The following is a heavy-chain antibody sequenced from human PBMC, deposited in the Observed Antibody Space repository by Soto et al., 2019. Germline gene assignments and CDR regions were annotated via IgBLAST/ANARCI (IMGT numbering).Heavy chain of an antibody. CDR2: IYSGSSS. CDR1: GFTVSSNY. Sequence: EVQLVESGGGLIQPGGSLRLSCAASGFTVSSNYMNWVRQPPGKGLEWVSIIYSGSSSYYADSVKGRFTISRDNSKNTLCLQMNSLRAEDTAVYYCAREGDAFDIWGQGTMVTVSS. V-gene: IGHV3-53*01. J-gene: IGHJ3*02. CDR3: AREGDAFDI.